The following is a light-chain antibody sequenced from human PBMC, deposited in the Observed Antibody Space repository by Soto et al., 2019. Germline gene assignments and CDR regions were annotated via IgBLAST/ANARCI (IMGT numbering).Light chain of an antibody. J-gene: IGKJ1*01. CDR2: DAS. V-gene: IGKV1-5*01. Sequence: DIQMTQSPSTLSASVGDRVTITCRASQSISSWLAWYQQKPGKAPKLLIYDASSLESGVPSRFSGTGSGTEFTLTSSSLQPDEFATYYCQQDNSYPWTFGQGTKVEIK. CDR3: QQDNSYPWT. CDR1: QSISSW.